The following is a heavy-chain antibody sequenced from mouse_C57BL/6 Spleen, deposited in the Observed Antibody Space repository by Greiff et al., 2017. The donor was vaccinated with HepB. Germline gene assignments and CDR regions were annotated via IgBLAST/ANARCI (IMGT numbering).Heavy chain of an antibody. D-gene: IGHD1-2*01. CDR2: INYDGSST. V-gene: IGHV5-16*01. Sequence: EVKLVESEGGLVQPGRSMKLSCTASGFTFSDYYMAWVRQVPEKGLEWVANINYDGSSTYYLDSLKSRFIISRDNAKNILYLQMSSLKSEDTATYYCARDRLSAMDYWGQGTSVTVSS. CDR1: GFTFSDYY. CDR3: ARDRLSAMDY. J-gene: IGHJ4*01.